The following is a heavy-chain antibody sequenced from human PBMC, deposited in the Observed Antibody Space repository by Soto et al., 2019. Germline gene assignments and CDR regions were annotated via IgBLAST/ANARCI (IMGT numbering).Heavy chain of an antibody. Sequence: ASVKVSCKASGYTFTSYAMHWVRQAPGQRLEWMGWINAGNGNTKYSQKFQGRVTITRDTSASTAYMELSSLRSEDTAVYYCAREGQYSGYDYYFDYWGQGTLVTVSP. CDR1: GYTFTSYA. V-gene: IGHV1-3*01. D-gene: IGHD5-12*01. J-gene: IGHJ4*02. CDR2: INAGNGNT. CDR3: AREGQYSGYDYYFDY.